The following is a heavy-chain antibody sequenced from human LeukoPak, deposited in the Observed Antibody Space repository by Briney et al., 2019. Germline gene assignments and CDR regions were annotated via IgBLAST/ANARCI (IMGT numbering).Heavy chain of an antibody. Sequence: PSETLSLTCTVSGYSISSGYYWGWIRQPPGKGLEWIGSIYHSGSTYYNPSLNSRVTISVDTSKNQFSLKLSSVTAADTAVYYCARGPYYYDSSGYDDAFDIWGQGTMVTVSS. V-gene: IGHV4-38-2*02. J-gene: IGHJ3*02. CDR3: ARGPYYYDSSGYDDAFDI. CDR1: GYSISSGYY. D-gene: IGHD3-22*01. CDR2: IYHSGST.